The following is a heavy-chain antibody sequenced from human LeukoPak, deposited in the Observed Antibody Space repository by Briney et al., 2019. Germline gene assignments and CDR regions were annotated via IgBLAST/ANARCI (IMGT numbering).Heavy chain of an antibody. CDR1: GFSFSNHY. CDR3: TRVIVAVPGYFDYFDF. Sequence: GGSLRLSCAASGFSFSNHYMRWIRQAPGKGLEWVANINEDGSNKWHLGSVKGRFTVSRDNARNALYLQMNSLRVEDTAVYYCTRVIVAVPGYFDYFDFWGQGALVTVSS. CDR2: INEDGSNK. J-gene: IGHJ4*02. V-gene: IGHV3-7*01. D-gene: IGHD6-19*01.